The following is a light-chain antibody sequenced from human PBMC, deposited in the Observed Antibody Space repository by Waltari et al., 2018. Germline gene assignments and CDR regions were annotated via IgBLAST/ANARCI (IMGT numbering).Light chain of an antibody. V-gene: IGKV3-20*01. J-gene: IGKJ1*01. CDR3: QHYVSLPVT. CDR2: HAS. CDR1: QGLSIY. Sequence: EIVLTQSPGTLSLSPGERATLSCRASQGLSIYLALYQQKPGRGPRLLIYHASRRATGVPDRFSGSGSGTDFSLTISRLEPEDFAVYYCQHYVSLPVTFGQGTKVEIK.